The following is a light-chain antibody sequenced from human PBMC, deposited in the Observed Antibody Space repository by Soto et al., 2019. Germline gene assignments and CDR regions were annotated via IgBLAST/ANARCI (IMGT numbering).Light chain of an antibody. V-gene: IGLV1-40*01. J-gene: IGLJ1*01. CDR2: GNN. Sequence: QSVLTQPPSVSGAPGQRVNISCTESSSNIGAGYDVHWYQQVPGTAPKLLIYGNNNRPSGVPDRLSGSKSGTSASLAITGLQADDEADYYCQSYDSSLSGYVFGTGTKLTVL. CDR1: SSNIGAGYD. CDR3: QSYDSSLSGYV.